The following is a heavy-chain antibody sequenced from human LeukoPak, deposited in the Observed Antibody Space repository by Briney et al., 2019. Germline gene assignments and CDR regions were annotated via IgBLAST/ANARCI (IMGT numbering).Heavy chain of an antibody. CDR2: INPSGGST. CDR3: ARTQYYYDSSGYHQSSNWFDP. D-gene: IGHD3-22*01. CDR1: GYTFTSYY. Sequence: ASVKVSCKASGYTFTSYYMHWVRQAPGQGLEWMGIINPSGGSTSYAQKFQGRVTMTRDTSISTAYMELSRLRSDDTAVYYCARTQYYYDSSGYHQSSNWFDPWGQGTLVTVSS. J-gene: IGHJ5*02. V-gene: IGHV1-46*01.